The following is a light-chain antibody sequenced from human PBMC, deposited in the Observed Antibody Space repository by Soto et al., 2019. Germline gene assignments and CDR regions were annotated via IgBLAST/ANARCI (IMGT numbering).Light chain of an antibody. J-gene: IGLJ1*01. Sequence: QSVLTQPASVSGSPGQSITISCTGTSSDVGGYNYVSWYQQHPGKAPKLMIYEVSNRPLGVSNRFSGSKSGNTASLTISGLQAEDEADYYCTSYTISSTLDVFGTGTNATVL. CDR2: EVS. V-gene: IGLV2-14*01. CDR1: SSDVGGYNY. CDR3: TSYTISSTLDV.